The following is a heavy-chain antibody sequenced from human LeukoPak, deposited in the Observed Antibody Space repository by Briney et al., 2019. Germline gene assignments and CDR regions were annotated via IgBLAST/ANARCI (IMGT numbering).Heavy chain of an antibody. D-gene: IGHD3-16*02. CDR1: GGSFRGYY. Sequence: SETLSLTCAVYGGSFRGYYWSWIRQPPGKGLEWIGEISHSGSTNYNPSLKSRVTISVDTSKNQFSLKLSSVTAADTAVYYCARGHRGPYYFDYWGQGTLVTVSS. CDR3: ARGHRGPYYFDY. CDR2: ISHSGST. V-gene: IGHV4-34*01. J-gene: IGHJ4*02.